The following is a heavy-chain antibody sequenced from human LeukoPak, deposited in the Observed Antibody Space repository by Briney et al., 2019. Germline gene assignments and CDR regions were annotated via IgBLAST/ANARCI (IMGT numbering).Heavy chain of an antibody. V-gene: IGHV3-7*05. CDR2: IHEDGSDK. CDR1: GFTFSSYW. CDR3: ARTLRLGTPRAFDI. J-gene: IGHJ3*02. D-gene: IGHD1-14*01. Sequence: GGSLRLSCVVSGFTFSSYWMNWVRQAPGKGLEWVANIHEDGSDKYYMDSVKARFTISRDNAKNSLYLQMNSLRAEDTALYYCARTLRLGTPRAFDIWGRGTMVTVSS.